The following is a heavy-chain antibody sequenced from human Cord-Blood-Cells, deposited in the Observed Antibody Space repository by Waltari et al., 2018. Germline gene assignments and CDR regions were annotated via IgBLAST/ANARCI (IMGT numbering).Heavy chain of an antibody. CDR3: ARTSSGTGKGFDY. V-gene: IGHV3-21*01. CDR2: ISSSSSYI. CDR1: GFTFSSYS. Sequence: EVQLVESGGGLVKPGGSLRLSCAASGFTFSSYSMNWVRQAPGKGLEWVSSISSSSSYIYYADSVKGRFTISRDNAKNSLYLQMNILRAEDTAVYYCARTSSGTGKGFDYWGQGTLVTVSS. D-gene: IGHD6-6*01. J-gene: IGHJ4*02.